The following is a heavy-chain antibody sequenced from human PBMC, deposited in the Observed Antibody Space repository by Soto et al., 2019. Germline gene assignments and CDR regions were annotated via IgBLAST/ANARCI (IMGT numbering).Heavy chain of an antibody. CDR3: ARDPTGYDFWSGYYRGYGMDV. V-gene: IGHV1-69*01. CDR1: GGTFSSYA. Sequence: QVQLVQSGAEVKKPGSSVKVPCKASGGTFSSYAISWVRQAPGQGLEWMGGIIPIFGTANYAQKFQGRVTITADESTSTAYMELSSLRSEDTAVYYCARDPTGYDFWSGYYRGYGMDVWGQGTTVTVSS. CDR2: IIPIFGTA. D-gene: IGHD3-3*01. J-gene: IGHJ6*02.